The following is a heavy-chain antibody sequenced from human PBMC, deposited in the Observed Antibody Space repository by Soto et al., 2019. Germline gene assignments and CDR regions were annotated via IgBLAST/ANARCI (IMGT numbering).Heavy chain of an antibody. V-gene: IGHV4-30-4*01. Sequence: PSETLSLTCTVSGDSINTGDYYWSWLRQPPRKGLEWIGYIYYTGSTYYNPSLKSQFTISIDTSKAQFSLKVNSVTAADTAVYYCARITLLQGGWFDAWGQGTLVTVSS. D-gene: IGHD1-26*01. CDR3: ARITLLQGGWFDA. J-gene: IGHJ5*02. CDR1: GDSINTGDYY. CDR2: IYYTGST.